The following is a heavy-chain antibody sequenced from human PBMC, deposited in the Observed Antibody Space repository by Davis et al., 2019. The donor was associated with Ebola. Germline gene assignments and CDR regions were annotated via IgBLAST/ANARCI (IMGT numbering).Heavy chain of an antibody. CDR1: GGTFSSYA. D-gene: IGHD2-2*01. CDR3: ARVSCSSTSCTQGPDYYYYGMDV. V-gene: IGHV1-69*04. Sequence: AASVKVSCKASGGTFSSYAISWVRQAPGQGLEWMGRIIPILGIANYAQKFQGRVTITADKSTSTAYMELSSLRSEDTAVYYCARVSCSSTSCTQGPDYYYYGMDVWGQGTTVTVSS. J-gene: IGHJ6*02. CDR2: IIPILGIA.